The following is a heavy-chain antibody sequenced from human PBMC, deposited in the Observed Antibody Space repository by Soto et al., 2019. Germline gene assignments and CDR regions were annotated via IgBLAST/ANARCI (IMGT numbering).Heavy chain of an antibody. J-gene: IGHJ5*02. CDR2: ISGSGGRT. V-gene: IGHV3-23*01. CDR3: AKGIWEQVTWFDP. CDR1: GFTFSSYA. Sequence: EVQLLESGGGLVQPGGSLRLSCAASGFTFSSYAMSWVRQAPGKGLEWVSAISGSGGRTYYADSVKGRFTISRDNSKNTLYLHMNSLRGEDTAVYYCAKGIWEQVTWFDPWGQGTLVTVSS. D-gene: IGHD1-26*01.